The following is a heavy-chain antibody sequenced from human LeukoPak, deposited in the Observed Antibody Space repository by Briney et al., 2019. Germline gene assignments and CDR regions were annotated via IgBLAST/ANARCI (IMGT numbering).Heavy chain of an antibody. J-gene: IGHJ4*02. CDR3: ARDAPIGYSSSWYRTLLDY. CDR1: GYTFTGYY. Sequence: ASVNVSCKASGYTFTGYYMHWVRQAPGQGLEWMGWINPNSGGTNYAQKFQGWVTMTRDTSISTAYMELSRLRSDDTAVYYCARDAPIGYSSSWYRTLLDYWGQGTLVTVSS. V-gene: IGHV1-2*04. CDR2: INPNSGGT. D-gene: IGHD6-13*01.